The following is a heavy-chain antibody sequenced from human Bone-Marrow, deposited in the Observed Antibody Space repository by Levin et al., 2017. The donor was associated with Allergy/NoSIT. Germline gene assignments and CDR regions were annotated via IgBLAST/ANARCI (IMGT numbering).Heavy chain of an antibody. V-gene: IGHV3-21*01. Sequence: PGGSLRLSCAASGFTFSTYSMNWVRQAPGKGLDWVSSITSSSSYIYYADSVKGRFTISRDNAKNSLYLQMNSLRVEDTAVYYCARGLDYSGLPWGQGTLVTVTS. CDR1: GFTFSTYS. CDR2: ITSSSSYI. D-gene: IGHD5-12*01. J-gene: IGHJ5*02. CDR3: ARGLDYSGLP.